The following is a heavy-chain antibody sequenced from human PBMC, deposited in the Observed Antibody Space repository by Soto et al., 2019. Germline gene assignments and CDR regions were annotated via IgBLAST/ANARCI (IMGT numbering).Heavy chain of an antibody. CDR2: IYYSGST. V-gene: IGHV4-31*03. Sequence: TLSLTCTVSGGSISSGGYYWSWIRQHPGKGLEWIGCIYYSGSTYYNPSLKSRVTISVDTSKNQFSLKLSSVTAADTAVYYCARNHATAYDSSGYYSSFFDYWGQGTLVTVSS. CDR3: ARNHATAYDSSGYYSSFFDY. J-gene: IGHJ4*02. CDR1: GGSISSGGYY. D-gene: IGHD3-22*01.